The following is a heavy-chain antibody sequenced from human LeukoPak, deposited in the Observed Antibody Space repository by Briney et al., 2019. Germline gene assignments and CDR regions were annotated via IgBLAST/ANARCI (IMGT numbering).Heavy chain of an antibody. CDR1: GGTFSSYA. J-gene: IGHJ6*03. CDR3: ARDLDYYYYMDV. CDR2: IIPIFGTA. V-gene: IGHV1-69*05. Sequence: ASVKVSCKASGGTFSSYAISWVRQAPGQGLEWMGRIIPIFGTANYAQKFQARVTITTDESTSTAYMELSSLRSEDTAVYYCARDLDYYYYMDVWGKGTTVTVSS.